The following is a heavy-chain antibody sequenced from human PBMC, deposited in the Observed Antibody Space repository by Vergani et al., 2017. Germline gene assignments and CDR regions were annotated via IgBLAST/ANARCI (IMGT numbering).Heavy chain of an antibody. D-gene: IGHD6-6*01. CDR3: ARGVAARPXFDY. CDR1: GGSISSYY. Sequence: QVQLQESGPGLVKPSETLSLTCTVSGGSISSYYWSWIRQPPGKGLEWIGYIYYSGSTNYNPSLKSRVTISVDTSKNQFSLKLSSVTAADTAVYYCARGVAARPXFDYWGQGTLVTVSS. V-gene: IGHV4-59*01. CDR2: IYYSGST. J-gene: IGHJ4*02.